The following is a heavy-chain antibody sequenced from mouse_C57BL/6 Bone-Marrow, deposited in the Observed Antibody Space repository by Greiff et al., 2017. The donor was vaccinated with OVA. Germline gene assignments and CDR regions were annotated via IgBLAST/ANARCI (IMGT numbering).Heavy chain of an antibody. Sequence: QVQLQQSGAELVKPGASVKLSCKASGYTFTSYWMHWVKQRPGQGLEWIGMIHPNSGSTNYNEKFKSKATLTVDKSSSTAYMQLSSLTSEDSAVYYCARERLRRDSAMDYWGQGTSVTVSS. V-gene: IGHV1-64*01. CDR2: IHPNSGST. D-gene: IGHD2-4*01. CDR1: GYTFTSYW. J-gene: IGHJ4*01. CDR3: ARERLRRDSAMDY.